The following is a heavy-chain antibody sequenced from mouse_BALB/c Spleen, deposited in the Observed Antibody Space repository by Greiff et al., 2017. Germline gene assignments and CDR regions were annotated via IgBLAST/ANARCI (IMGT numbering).Heavy chain of an antibody. J-gene: IGHJ3*01. CDR1: GYSFTGYN. D-gene: IGHD1-1*01. V-gene: IGHV1-39*01. CDR2: IDPYYGGT. CDR3: AGGDYGSRYAFAY. Sequence: VLLQQSGPELEKPGASVKISCKASGYSFTGYNMNWVKQSNGKSLEWIGNIDPYYGGTSYNQKVKGKATLTVDKSSSTAYLQLKSLTSEDSAVYYCAGGDYGSRYAFAYWGEGTLVTVSA.